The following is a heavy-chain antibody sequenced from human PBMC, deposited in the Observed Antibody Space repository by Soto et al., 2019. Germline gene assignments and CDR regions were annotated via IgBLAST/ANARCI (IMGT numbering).Heavy chain of an antibody. D-gene: IGHD3-22*01. J-gene: IGHJ5*02. CDR3: ARWTYYYDSSGYYNWFDP. Sequence: PSETLSLTCTVSGGSISSYYWSWIRQPPGKGLEWIGYIYYSVSTNYNPSLKSRVTISVDTSKNQFSLKLSSVTAADTAVYYCARWTYYYDSSGYYNWFDPWGQGTLVTFSS. CDR1: GGSISSYY. V-gene: IGHV4-59*01. CDR2: IYYSVST.